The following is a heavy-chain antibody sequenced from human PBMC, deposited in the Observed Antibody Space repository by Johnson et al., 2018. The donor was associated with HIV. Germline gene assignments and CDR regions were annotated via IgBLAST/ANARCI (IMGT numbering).Heavy chain of an antibody. J-gene: IGHJ3*02. D-gene: IGHD3-22*01. CDR2: ISYDGSNK. CDR3: ARAPNYYYDSSGYGGAFDI. CDR1: GFTFSSYA. V-gene: IGHV3-30-3*01. Sequence: QVQLVESGGGVVQPGRSLRLSCAASGFTFSSYAMHWVRQAPGKGLEWVAAISYDGSNKYYADSVKGRFTISSDNSKNTLYLQMNSLRAEDTAVYYCARAPNYYYDSSGYGGAFDIWGQGTMVTVSS.